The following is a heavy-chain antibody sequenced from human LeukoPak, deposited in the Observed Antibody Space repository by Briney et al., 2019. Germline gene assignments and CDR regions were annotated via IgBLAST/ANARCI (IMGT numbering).Heavy chain of an antibody. Sequence: SETLSLTCAVSGGSITSSQHWWSWARQPPGKGLEWIGEVYHSGTTNYNPSLKSRVTMSLDKSKNQFSLRLSSVTAADTAVYFCATYFYGEDSVYYFDYWGQGTLVTVSS. CDR2: VYHSGTT. D-gene: IGHD4-17*01. V-gene: IGHV4-4*02. CDR1: GGSITSSQHW. CDR3: ATYFYGEDSVYYFDY. J-gene: IGHJ4*02.